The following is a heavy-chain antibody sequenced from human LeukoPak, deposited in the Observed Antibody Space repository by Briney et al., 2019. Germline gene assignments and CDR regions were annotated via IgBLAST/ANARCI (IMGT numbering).Heavy chain of an antibody. D-gene: IGHD6-13*01. CDR3: ARGRAAAGTLAYYYYYYMDV. CDR2: INHSGST. CDR1: GYSISSGYY. Sequence: PSETLSLTCTVSGYSISSGYYWGWIRQPPGQGLEWIGEINHSGSTNYNPSLKSRVTISVDTSKNQFSLKLSSVTAADTAVYYCARGRAAAGTLAYYYYYYMDVWGKGTTVTVSS. V-gene: IGHV4-38-2*02. J-gene: IGHJ6*03.